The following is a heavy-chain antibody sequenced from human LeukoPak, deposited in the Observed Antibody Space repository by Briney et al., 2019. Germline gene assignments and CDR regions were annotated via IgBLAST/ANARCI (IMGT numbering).Heavy chain of an antibody. V-gene: IGHV1-3*01. Sequence: ASVKVSCKASGYTFTGYYMHWVRQAPGQGLEWMGWINAGNGNTKYSQKFQGRVTITRDTSASTAYMELSSLRSEDTAVYYCARVASGRTVTTPFDYWGQGTLVTVSS. D-gene: IGHD4-17*01. CDR1: GYTFTGYY. CDR2: INAGNGNT. CDR3: ARVASGRTVTTPFDY. J-gene: IGHJ4*02.